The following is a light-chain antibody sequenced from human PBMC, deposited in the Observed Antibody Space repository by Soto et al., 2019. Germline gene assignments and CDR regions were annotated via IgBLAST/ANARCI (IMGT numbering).Light chain of an antibody. CDR2: DAS. CDR3: QHYNSYSEA. Sequence: EIVLTQSPGTLSLSPGERATLSCRASQSVSNTYLAWYQQKPGQAPRLLIYDASSRATGIPDRFSGSGSATDFTLTISRLEPEDFATYYCQHYNSYSEAFGQGTKVELK. CDR1: QSVSNTY. V-gene: IGKV3-20*01. J-gene: IGKJ1*01.